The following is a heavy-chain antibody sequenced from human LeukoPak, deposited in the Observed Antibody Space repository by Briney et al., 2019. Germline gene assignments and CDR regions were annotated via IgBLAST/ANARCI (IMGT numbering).Heavy chain of an antibody. CDR2: ISGSGGST. Sequence: GGSLRLSCAASGFTFSSYAMRWVRLAAGKGLEWVLAISGSGGSTYYADSVKGRFTISRDNSKTTLYLQMNSLRAEDTAVYYCARDVNYYDSSGYYPGAFDIWGQGTMVTVSS. CDR1: GFTFSSYA. D-gene: IGHD3-22*01. V-gene: IGHV3-23*01. J-gene: IGHJ3*02. CDR3: ARDVNYYDSSGYYPGAFDI.